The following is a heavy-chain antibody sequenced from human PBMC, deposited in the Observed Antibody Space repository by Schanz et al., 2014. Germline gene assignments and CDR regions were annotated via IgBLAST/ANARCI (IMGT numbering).Heavy chain of an antibody. CDR2: IYIGGNT. J-gene: IGHJ4*02. Sequence: EVQLVESGGGLVQPGGSLRLSCAASGFSVGNKYMNWVRQAPGKGLEWVSFIYIGGNTYYADSVKGRFTISRDNSKNTVYMQMNSLRAEDTAVYYCAASSGWHPSTDYWGQGTLVTVSS. CDR3: AASSGWHPSTDY. V-gene: IGHV3-66*01. D-gene: IGHD6-19*01. CDR1: GFSVGNKY.